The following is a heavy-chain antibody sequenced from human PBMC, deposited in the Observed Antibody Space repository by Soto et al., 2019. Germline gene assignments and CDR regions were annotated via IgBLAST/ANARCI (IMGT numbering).Heavy chain of an antibody. CDR2: IFWDGSNT. CDR1: GFTFDDYT. D-gene: IGHD4-17*01. J-gene: IGHJ4*02. Sequence: EVQLVESGGVVVQPGGSLRLSCAASGFTFDDYTMHWVRQAPGKGLEWVSLIFWDGSNTHYADSVKGRSTISRDNRKNSLYLQMDRLRTEDTALYYCAKDMAYGGNSGPFDYWGQGTLVTVSS. CDR3: AKDMAYGGNSGPFDY. V-gene: IGHV3-43*01.